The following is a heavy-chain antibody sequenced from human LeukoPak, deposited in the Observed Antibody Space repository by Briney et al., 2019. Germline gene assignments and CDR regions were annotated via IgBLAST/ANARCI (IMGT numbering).Heavy chain of an antibody. Sequence: PGGSLRLSCAASGFTFSSYAMSWVRQAPGKGLEWVSNISGGRTSTYYADSVRGRFTISRDNSKNTLYLQMNSLRAEDTAVYYCARLIRYPSSGNYTDVWGKGTTVTVSS. CDR1: GFTFSSYA. J-gene: IGHJ6*03. D-gene: IGHD1-14*01. CDR2: ISGGRTST. CDR3: ARLIRYPSSGNYTDV. V-gene: IGHV3-23*01.